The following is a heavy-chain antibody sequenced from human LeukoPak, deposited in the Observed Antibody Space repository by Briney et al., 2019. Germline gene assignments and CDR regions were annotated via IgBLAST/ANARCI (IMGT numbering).Heavy chain of an antibody. Sequence: QSGGSLRLSCVASGFTFSGSAMHWVRQASGKGLEWVGRIRSKANNYATAYAASVKGRFTISRDDPKNTAYLQMNSLKTEDTALYYCTRRSPLAVTGIYYFDYWGQGTQVTVSS. CDR1: GFTFSGSA. V-gene: IGHV3-73*01. CDR2: IRSKANNYAT. CDR3: TRRSPLAVTGIYYFDY. D-gene: IGHD6-19*01. J-gene: IGHJ4*02.